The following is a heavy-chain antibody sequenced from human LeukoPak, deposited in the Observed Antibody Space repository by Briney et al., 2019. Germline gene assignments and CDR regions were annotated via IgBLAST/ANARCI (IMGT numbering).Heavy chain of an antibody. CDR1: GYSFNAYY. J-gene: IGHJ6*02. V-gene: IGHV5-51*01. CDR2: IYPGDSDT. D-gene: IGHD3-10*01. CDR3: ARLMTLVRGGLKRLPRSCGMDV. Sequence: GESLKISRKGSGYSFNAYYIAWVRQMPGKDLEWMGAIYPGDSDTTYSPSLQGQVTISADKSATTAYLQWNSLKASDTAIYYCARLMTLVRGGLKRLPRSCGMDVWGQGTTVTVS.